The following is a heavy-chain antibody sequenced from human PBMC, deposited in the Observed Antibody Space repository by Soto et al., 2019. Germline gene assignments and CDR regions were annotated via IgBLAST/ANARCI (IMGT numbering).Heavy chain of an antibody. Sequence: GASVKVSCKASGYTFTSYSMHWVRQAPGQRLEWMGWINAGNANTKYSQKFQGRVTITRDTSASTAYMELSSLRSEDTAVYYCARGLNVYYLDYWGQGTLVTVS. CDR1: GYTFTSYS. V-gene: IGHV1-3*01. CDR2: INAGNANT. J-gene: IGHJ4*02. CDR3: ARGLNVYYLDY. D-gene: IGHD3-16*01.